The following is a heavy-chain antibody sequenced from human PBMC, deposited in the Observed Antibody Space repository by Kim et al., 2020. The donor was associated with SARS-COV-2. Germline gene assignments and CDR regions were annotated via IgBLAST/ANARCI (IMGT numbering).Heavy chain of an antibody. D-gene: IGHD3-10*01. CDR1: GFTFGDYA. J-gene: IGHJ4*02. CDR3: AKDVLWFGEYILTG. CDR2: ISWNSGSI. Sequence: GGSLRLSCAASGFTFGDYAMHWVRQAPGKGLEWVSGISWNSGSIGYADSVKGRFTISRDNAKNSLYLQMNSLRAEDTALYYCAKDVLWFGEYILTGWGQGTLVTVSS. V-gene: IGHV3-9*01.